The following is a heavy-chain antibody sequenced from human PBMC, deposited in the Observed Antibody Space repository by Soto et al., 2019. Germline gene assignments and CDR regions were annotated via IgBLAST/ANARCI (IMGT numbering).Heavy chain of an antibody. J-gene: IGHJ4*02. CDR1: GFTCSSYG. V-gene: IGHV3-30*18. CDR2: ISYDGSNK. Sequence: QVQLVESGGGVVQPGRSLRLSCAASGFTCSSYGMHWVRQDPGKGLEWVAVISYDGSNKYYADSVKGRFTISRDNSKNTLYLQMNSLRAEDTAVYYCAKVRSIRFLEWLRVVYWGQGTLVTVSS. D-gene: IGHD3-3*01. CDR3: AKVRSIRFLEWLRVVY.